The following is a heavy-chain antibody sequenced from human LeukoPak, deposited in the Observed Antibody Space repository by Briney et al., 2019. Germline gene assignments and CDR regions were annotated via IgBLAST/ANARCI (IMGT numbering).Heavy chain of an antibody. Sequence: SETLSLTCAVYGGSFSGYYRSWIRQPPGKGLEWIGEINHSGSTNYNPSLKSRVTISVDTSKNQFSLKLSSVTAADTAVYYCARGPGGYGXSGYYXMDVXXXXTTVTVSS. V-gene: IGHV4-34*01. CDR2: INHSGST. D-gene: IGHD1-26*01. J-gene: IGHJ6*01. CDR3: ARGPGGYGXSGYYXMDV. CDR1: GGSFSGYY.